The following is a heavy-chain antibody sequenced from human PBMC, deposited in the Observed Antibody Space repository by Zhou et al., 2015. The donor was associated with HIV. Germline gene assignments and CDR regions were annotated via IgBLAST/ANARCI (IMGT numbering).Heavy chain of an antibody. CDR3: ARDRFQLLQMGGAFDI. CDR2: VIPLSGAA. V-gene: IGHV1-69*08. J-gene: IGHJ3*02. CDR1: GMTYNRNYI. D-gene: IGHD2-2*01. Sequence: VQVEQSGNEVKKPGSSVKVSCKASGMTYNRNYIMTWVRQAPGQGLEWMGRVIPLSGAADLAQKFRGRTTITTDKSTGTVFMEVRSLRSEDTAVYYCARDRFQLLQMGGAFDIWGQGTMVTVSS.